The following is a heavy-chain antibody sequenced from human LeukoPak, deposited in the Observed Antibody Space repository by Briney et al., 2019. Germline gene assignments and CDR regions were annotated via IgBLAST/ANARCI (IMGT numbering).Heavy chain of an antibody. CDR2: ISAYNGNT. CDR1: GYTFTSYG. V-gene: IGHV1-18*01. CDR3: SSGRGISPEPYDY. J-gene: IGHJ4*02. Sequence: ASVKLSCKASGYTFTSYGISWVRQAPGQGLEWMGWISAYNGNTNYAQKLQGRVTMTTDTSTNTAYTVLMSLRSDDTTVVYYSSGRGISPEPYDYWGQGTLVTVSS. D-gene: IGHD2-8*02.